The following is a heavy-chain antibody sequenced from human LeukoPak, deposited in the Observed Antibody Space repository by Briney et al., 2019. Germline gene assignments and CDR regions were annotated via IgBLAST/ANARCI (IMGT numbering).Heavy chain of an antibody. CDR3: ARSIFGVAKDAFDI. CDR1: GFTFSSYS. D-gene: IGHD3-3*01. V-gene: IGHV3-21*01. J-gene: IGHJ3*02. CDR2: ISSSSSYI. Sequence: GGSLRLSCAASGFTFSSYSMNWVRQAPGKGLEWVSSISSSSSYIYYADSVKGRFTISRDNAKNSLYLQMNSLRAEDTAVYYCARSIFGVAKDAFDIWGQGTMVTVSS.